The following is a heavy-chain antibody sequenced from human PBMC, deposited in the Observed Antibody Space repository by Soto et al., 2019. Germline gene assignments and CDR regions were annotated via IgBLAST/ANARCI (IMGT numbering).Heavy chain of an antibody. J-gene: IGHJ6*03. CDR2: IYYSGST. Sequence: LEPLSLTCTVSGGSIGSYYWSWIRQPPGKGLEWIGYIYYSGSTNYNPSLKSRVTISVDTSKNQFSLKLSSVTAADTAVYCGSRVDDVWSGYIQYYYYYMDVWGKGTTVTVSS. CDR1: GGSIGSYY. CDR3: SRVDDVWSGYIQYYYYYMDV. V-gene: IGHV4-59*01. D-gene: IGHD3-3*01.